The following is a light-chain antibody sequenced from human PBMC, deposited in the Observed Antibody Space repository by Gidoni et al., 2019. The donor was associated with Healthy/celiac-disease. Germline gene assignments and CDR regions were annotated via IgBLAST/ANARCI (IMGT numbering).Light chain of an antibody. J-gene: IGKJ3*01. CDR2: AAS. CDR1: QGISSY. V-gene: IGKV1-9*01. CDR3: QQLNSYSIFT. Sequence: DIQLTQSPSFLSASVGDRVTITCRASQGISSYLAWYQQKPGKAPKLLIYAASTLQSGVPSRFSGSGSGTEFTLTISSLQPEDLATYYCQQLNSYSIFTFGPGTKVDSK.